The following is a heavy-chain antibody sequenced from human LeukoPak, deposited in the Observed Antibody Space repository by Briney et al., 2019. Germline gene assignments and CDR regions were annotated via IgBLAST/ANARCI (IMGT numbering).Heavy chain of an antibody. Sequence: GASVKVSCKASGYTFTGYYMHWVRQAPGQGLEWMGWINPNSGGTNYAQKFQGRVTMTRDTSISTAYMELSRLRSDDTAVYYCARDTPELYYYMGVWGKGTTVTVSS. J-gene: IGHJ6*03. CDR3: ARDTPELYYYMGV. CDR2: INPNSGGT. D-gene: IGHD2-15*01. V-gene: IGHV1-2*02. CDR1: GYTFTGYY.